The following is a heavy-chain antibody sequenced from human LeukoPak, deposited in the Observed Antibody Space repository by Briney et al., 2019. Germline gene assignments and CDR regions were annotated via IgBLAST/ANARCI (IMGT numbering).Heavy chain of an antibody. J-gene: IGHJ5*02. V-gene: IGHV6-1*01. Sequence: SQALSLTFVISGDSVSSNSAAWNWIRQSPSRGLEGLGSTYYRSKWYNYYVVSVKSRITITPDTSKNQFSLQLNSVTPEDTAVYYCARGYSYGSWGQGTLVTVSS. CDR1: GDSVSSNSAA. CDR3: ARGYSYGS. CDR2: TYYRSKWYN. D-gene: IGHD5-12*01.